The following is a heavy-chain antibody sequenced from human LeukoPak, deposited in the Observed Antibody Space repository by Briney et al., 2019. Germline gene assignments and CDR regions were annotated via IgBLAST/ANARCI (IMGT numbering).Heavy chain of an antibody. V-gene: IGHV1-2*06. CDR1: GYTFTGYY. CDR2: INPNSGGT. D-gene: IGHD5-24*01. Sequence: ASVKVSCKASGYTFTGYYMHWVRQAPGQGLEWMGRINPNSGGTNYAQKFQGRVTMTRDTSISTAYMELSRLRSDDTAVYYCARAERRDGYNYDFVYWGQGTLVTVSS. CDR3: ARAERRDGYNYDFVY. J-gene: IGHJ4*02.